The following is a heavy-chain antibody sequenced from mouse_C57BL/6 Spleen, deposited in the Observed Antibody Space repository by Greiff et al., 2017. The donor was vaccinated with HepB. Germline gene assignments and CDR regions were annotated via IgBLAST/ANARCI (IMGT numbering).Heavy chain of an antibody. Sequence: EVKLVESGGGLVKPGGSLKLSCAASGFTFSSYAMSWVRQTPEKRLEWVATISDGGSYTYYPDNVKGRFTITRDNAKNNLYLQMSHLKSEDTAMYYCARDPYGNRYWYFEVWGTGTTVTVSS. D-gene: IGHD2-1*01. CDR3: ARDPYGNRYWYFEV. V-gene: IGHV5-4*01. J-gene: IGHJ1*03. CDR1: GFTFSSYA. CDR2: ISDGGSYT.